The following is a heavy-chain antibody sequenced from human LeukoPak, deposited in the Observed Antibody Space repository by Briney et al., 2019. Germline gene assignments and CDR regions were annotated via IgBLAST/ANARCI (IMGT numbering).Heavy chain of an antibody. V-gene: IGHV4-34*01. CDR3: ARWGAPCGSHAFGY. CDR2: INHSGST. Sequence: SETLSLTCAVYGGSFSGYYWSWIRQPPGKGLEWIGEINHSGSTNYNPSLKSRVTISVDTSKNQFSLKLSSVTAADTAVYYCARWGAPCGSHAFGYCGQGTLVTVSS. D-gene: IGHD1-26*01. CDR1: GGSFSGYY. J-gene: IGHJ4*02.